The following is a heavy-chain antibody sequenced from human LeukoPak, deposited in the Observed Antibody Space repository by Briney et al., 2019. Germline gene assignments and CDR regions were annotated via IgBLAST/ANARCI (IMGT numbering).Heavy chain of an antibody. CDR2: ISAYNGNT. CDR3: ASDGSISARYFDY. Sequence: ASVKVSCKASGYTFTSYGISWVRQAPGQGLEWMGWISAYNGNTNYAQKFQGRVTISRDTSISTAYMDLSGLRSDDTAIYYCASDGSISARYFDYWGQGTLVTVSS. V-gene: IGHV1-18*01. D-gene: IGHD6-6*01. J-gene: IGHJ4*02. CDR1: GYTFTSYG.